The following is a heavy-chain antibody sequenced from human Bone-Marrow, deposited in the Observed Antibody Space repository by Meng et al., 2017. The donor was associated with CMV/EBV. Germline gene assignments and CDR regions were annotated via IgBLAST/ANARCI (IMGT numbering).Heavy chain of an antibody. D-gene: IGHD3-22*01. J-gene: IGHJ5*02. CDR3: MLQNYYDSSGYYSSNWFDP. CDR1: FSSYA. Sequence: FSSYAISWVRQAPGQGLEWMGGIIPIFGTANYAQKFQGRVTITADESTSTAYMELSSLRSEDTAVYYSMLQNYYDSSGYYSSNWFDPWGQGTLVTVSS. CDR2: IIPIFGTA. V-gene: IGHV1-69*01.